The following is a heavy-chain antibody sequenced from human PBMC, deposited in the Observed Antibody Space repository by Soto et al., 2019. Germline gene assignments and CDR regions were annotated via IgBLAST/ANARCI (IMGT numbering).Heavy chain of an antibody. J-gene: IGHJ4*02. CDR1: GFTFSSYA. D-gene: IGHD2-2*01. Sequence: PGGSLRLSCAASGFTFSSYAMSWVRQAPGKGLEWVSAISGSGGSTYYADSVKGRFTISRDNSKNTLYLQMNSLRAEDTAVYYCAKWTPEYCSSTSCSLSWGQGTLVTVSS. CDR2: ISGSGGST. CDR3: AKWTPEYCSSTSCSLS. V-gene: IGHV3-23*01.